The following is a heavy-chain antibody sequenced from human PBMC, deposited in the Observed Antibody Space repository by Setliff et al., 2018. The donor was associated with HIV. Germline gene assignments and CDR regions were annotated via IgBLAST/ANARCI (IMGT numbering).Heavy chain of an antibody. CDR2: VCYSRSS. J-gene: IGHJ4*02. Sequence: SETLSLTCTVSGGSVSSSSSYWGWIRQPPGKGLEWIGNVCYSRSSYYNPSLKSRVTISVDTSKNQFSLKLSSVTAADTAVYYCARNGVDDTSANYFRFGVHDHWGQGTLVTVS. D-gene: IGHD3-22*01. CDR3: ARNGVDDTSANYFRFGVHDH. V-gene: IGHV4-39*01. CDR1: GGSVSSSSSY.